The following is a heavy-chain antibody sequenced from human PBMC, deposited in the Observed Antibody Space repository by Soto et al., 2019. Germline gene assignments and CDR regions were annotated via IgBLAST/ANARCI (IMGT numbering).Heavy chain of an antibody. CDR3: AKTPSIAAPPDYYYYGMDV. CDR2: IRSKANSYAT. V-gene: IGHV3-73*01. D-gene: IGHD6-6*01. CDR1: GFTFIGSA. Sequence: GGSLTLSCVTSGFTFIGSAMHWVRQAPGKGLEWVGRIRSKANSYATAYAASVKGRFTISRDDSKNTAYLQMNSLKTEDTAVYYCAKTPSIAAPPDYYYYGMDVWGQGT. J-gene: IGHJ6*02.